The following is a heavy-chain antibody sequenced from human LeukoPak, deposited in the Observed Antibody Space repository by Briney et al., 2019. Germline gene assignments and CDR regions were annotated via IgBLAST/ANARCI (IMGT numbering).Heavy chain of an antibody. CDR2: IYTSGST. CDR3: ASWSVTEGVDY. CDR1: GGSISSSY. D-gene: IGHD3-3*01. V-gene: IGHV4-4*07. Sequence: SETLSLTCTVSGGSISSSYWSWIRQPAGKGLEWIGRIYTSGSTNYNPSLKSRVTMSVDTSKNQFSLKLSSVTAADTAVYYCASWSVTEGVDYWGQGTLVTVSS. J-gene: IGHJ4*02.